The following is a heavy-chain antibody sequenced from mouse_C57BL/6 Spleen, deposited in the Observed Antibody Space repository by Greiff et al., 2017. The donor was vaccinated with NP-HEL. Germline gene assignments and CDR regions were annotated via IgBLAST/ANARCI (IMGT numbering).Heavy chain of an antibody. CDR2: ISSGSSTI. J-gene: IGHJ3*01. D-gene: IGHD2-5*01. CDR1: GFTFSDYG. V-gene: IGHV5-17*01. Sequence: EVKVEESGGGLVKPGGSLKLSCAASGFTFSDYGMHWVRQAPEKGLEWVAYISSGSSTIYYADNVKGRFTISSDNAKNTLFLKMTSLRSENTAMYYCARSDNNYGAWFAYGGQGTLVTVSA. CDR3: ARSDNNYGAWFAY.